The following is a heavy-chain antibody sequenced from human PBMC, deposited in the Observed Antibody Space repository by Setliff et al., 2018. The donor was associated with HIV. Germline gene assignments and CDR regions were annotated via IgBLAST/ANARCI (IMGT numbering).Heavy chain of an antibody. CDR1: GFTFSAHG. V-gene: IGHV3-30*02. D-gene: IGHD3-22*01. CDR3: VKDRYYDSSGSPFDY. CDR2: INYDDNYE. Sequence: PGGSLRLSCAASGFTFSAHGMHWVRQAPGKGLEWVTFINYDDNYEYYADSVKGRFTISRDNSKSTVDLQMTSLTAEDTAVYYCVKDRYYDSSGSPFDYWGQGTLVTVSS. J-gene: IGHJ4*02.